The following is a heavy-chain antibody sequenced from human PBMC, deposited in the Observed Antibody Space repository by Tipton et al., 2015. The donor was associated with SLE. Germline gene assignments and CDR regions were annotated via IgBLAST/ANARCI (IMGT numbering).Heavy chain of an antibody. Sequence: SLRLSCAASGFTFSSYEMNWVRQAPGKGLEWVSYISSSGSTIYYADSVKGRFTISRDNAKNSLYLQMNSLRAEDTAVYYCARDGAGGLGYYYYMDVWGKGTTVTVSS. D-gene: IGHD3-16*01. V-gene: IGHV3-48*03. CDR1: GFTFSSYE. J-gene: IGHJ6*03. CDR2: ISSSGSTI. CDR3: ARDGAGGLGYYYYMDV.